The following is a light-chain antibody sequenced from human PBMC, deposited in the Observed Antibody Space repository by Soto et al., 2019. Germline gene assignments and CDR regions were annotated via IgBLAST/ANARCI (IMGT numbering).Light chain of an antibody. V-gene: IGLV2-14*01. Sequence: QSALTQPASVSGSPGQSITISCTGASSDVGGYEYVSWYQQHPGKAPKLIIREVSNRPSGVSNRFSGSKSGNTASLTISGLQAEDDADFYCSTYTSIITYVFGTGTNLTVL. CDR2: EVS. CDR1: SSDVGGYEY. J-gene: IGLJ1*01. CDR3: STYTSIITYV.